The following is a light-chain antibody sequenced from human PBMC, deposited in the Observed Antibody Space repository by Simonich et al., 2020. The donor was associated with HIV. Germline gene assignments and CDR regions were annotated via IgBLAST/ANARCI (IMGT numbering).Light chain of an antibody. V-gene: IGKV1-33*01. CDR3: HQYDNLPWT. CDR2: SSS. J-gene: IGKJ1*01. Sequence: DIQLTQSPYSLSASVGDRVTITCKASQDIRNYLNGYQQKPGKAPKILIYSSSNLEAGVPSRFSGSGSGTDFTFTISSLQPEDIATYYCHQYDNLPWTFGQGTKVEIK. CDR1: QDIRNY.